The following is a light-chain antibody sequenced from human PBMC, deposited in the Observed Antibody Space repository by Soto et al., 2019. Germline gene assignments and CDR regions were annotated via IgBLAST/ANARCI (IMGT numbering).Light chain of an antibody. Sequence: EIVLTQSPGTLSLSPGERATLSCRASQSVSSSYLGWYQQKPGQAPRLLIYGVSSRATGIPDRFSGSGSGTDFTLTISRLEPEDFAVYYCQQYGSSPPITFGQGTRLEIK. CDR3: QQYGSSPPIT. J-gene: IGKJ5*01. V-gene: IGKV3-20*01. CDR1: QSVSSSY. CDR2: GVS.